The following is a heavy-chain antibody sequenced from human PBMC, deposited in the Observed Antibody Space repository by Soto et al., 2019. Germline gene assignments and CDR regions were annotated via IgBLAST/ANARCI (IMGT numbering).Heavy chain of an antibody. V-gene: IGHV1-69*13. CDR1: GGTFRSYS. CDR2: IIPIFDIT. CDR3: ARPDEGGYSSNHHYCYALDV. J-gene: IGHJ6*02. Sequence: AASVKVSCKASGGTFRSYSISWVRQAPGQGLEWMGGIIPIFDITNYAQKFQGRVTITADESTSTAYMELSSLGSDDTAVYYCARPDEGGYSSNHHYCYALDVWGQGTTVTVSS. D-gene: IGHD3-22*01.